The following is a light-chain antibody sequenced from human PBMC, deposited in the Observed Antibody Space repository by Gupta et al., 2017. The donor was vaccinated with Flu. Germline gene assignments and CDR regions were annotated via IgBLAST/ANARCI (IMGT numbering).Light chain of an antibody. CDR1: QNIDNF. CDR2: AAS. V-gene: IGKV1-39*01. Sequence: MHPSPSSLSASVGDRVTITCRTSQNIDNFLNWYQQKPGKAPNLLVYAASNLQTGVPTRFSGSGSGTHFTLIINSLQREDFATYYCQQSDSYPFTFGEGTKVQIK. J-gene: IGKJ2*01. CDR3: QQSDSYPFT.